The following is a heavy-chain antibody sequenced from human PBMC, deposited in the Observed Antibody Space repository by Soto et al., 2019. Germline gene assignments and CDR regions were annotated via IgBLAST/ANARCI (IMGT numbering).Heavy chain of an antibody. D-gene: IGHD2-15*01. CDR1: GFTFSGST. CDR3: TGGYCTGGTCYSGYFQH. CDR2: IRSKANDYAT. J-gene: IGHJ1*01. Sequence: EVQLVQSGGGLVQPGGSLKLSCAASGFTFSGSTVHWVRQASGEGLQWVGRIRSKANDYATTYIASVKGRFTISRDVSRNTAYLQMSDLKTEDTAVYYCTGGYCTGGTCYSGYFQHWGQGALVTVFS. V-gene: IGHV3-73*02.